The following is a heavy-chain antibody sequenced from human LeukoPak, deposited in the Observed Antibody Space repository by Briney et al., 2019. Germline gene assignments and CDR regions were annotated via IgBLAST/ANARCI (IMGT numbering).Heavy chain of an antibody. V-gene: IGHV4-39*01. CDR1: GGSISTSSYY. Sequence: KPSETLSLTCTVSGGSISTSSYYWGWIRQPPGKGLEWIGSIYHSRSTYYNASLKSRATISADTSKNQFSLKLSSVTAADTAVYYCARHRWMEVYGSGSYYVDYWGQGTLVTVPS. CDR3: ARHRWMEVYGSGSYYVDY. D-gene: IGHD3-10*01. J-gene: IGHJ4*02. CDR2: IYHSRST.